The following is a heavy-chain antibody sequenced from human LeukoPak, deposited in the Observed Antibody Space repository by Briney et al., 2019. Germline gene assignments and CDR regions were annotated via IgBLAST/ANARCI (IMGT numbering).Heavy chain of an antibody. D-gene: IGHD1-26*01. CDR1: GYTFTSYG. J-gene: IGHJ5*02. Sequence: GASVKVSCKASGYTFTSYGISWVRQAPGQGLEWMGWISAYNGNTNYAQKLQGRVTMTTDTSTGTAYMELRSLRSDDTAVYSCAILALNWFDPWGQGTLVTVSS. CDR2: ISAYNGNT. V-gene: IGHV1-18*01. CDR3: AILALNWFDP.